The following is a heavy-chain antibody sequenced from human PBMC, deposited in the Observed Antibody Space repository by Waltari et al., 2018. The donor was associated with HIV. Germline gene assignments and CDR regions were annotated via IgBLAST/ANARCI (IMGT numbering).Heavy chain of an antibody. CDR2: IKGDGSEK. CDR3: ARFFLGRPELDFDY. CDR1: GFSFNTYW. D-gene: IGHD1-7*01. J-gene: IGHJ4*02. V-gene: IGHV3-7*01. Sequence: EVQLVQSGGGLVQPGGSLTVACAASGFSFNTYWMSWIRQAPGKALGWVPNIKGDGSEKYYVDSLEVRFTISRDNAENSVYLQMNSLGAEDTAVYYCARFFLGRPELDFDYWGQGTLVTVSS.